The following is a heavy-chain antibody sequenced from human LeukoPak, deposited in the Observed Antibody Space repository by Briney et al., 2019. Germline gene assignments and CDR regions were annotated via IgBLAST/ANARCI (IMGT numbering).Heavy chain of an antibody. D-gene: IGHD6-6*01. J-gene: IGHJ4*02. V-gene: IGHV3-33*01. CDR1: GFTFSSYG. CDR3: ARIDSSSEGFDY. Sequence: GGSLRLSCAASGFTFSSYGMHWVRQAPGKGLEWVAVIWYDGSNKYYADSVKGRFTISRDNSKNTLYLQMNSLRAEDTAVYYCARIDSSSEGFDYWGQGTLVTVSS. CDR2: IWYDGSNK.